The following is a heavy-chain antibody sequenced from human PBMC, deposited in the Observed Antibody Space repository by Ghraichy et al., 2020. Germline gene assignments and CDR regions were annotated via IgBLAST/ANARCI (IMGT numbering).Heavy chain of an antibody. D-gene: IGHD3-3*01. J-gene: IGHJ6*02. V-gene: IGHV3-11*01. CDR2: ISSSGSTI. CDR1: GFTFSDYY. CDR3: AREDDYDFWSGSRTPYGMDV. Sequence: GGSLRLSCAASGFTFSDYYMSWIRQAPGKGLEWVSYISSSGSTIYYADSVKGRFTISRDNAKNSLYLQMNSLRAEDTAVYYCAREDDYDFWSGSRTPYGMDVWGQGTTVTVSS.